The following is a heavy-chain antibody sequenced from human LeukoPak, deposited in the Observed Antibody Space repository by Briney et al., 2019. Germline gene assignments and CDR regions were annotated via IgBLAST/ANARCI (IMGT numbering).Heavy chain of an antibody. CDR3: ARALGDTAMVTGYYYYYMDV. J-gene: IGHJ6*03. Sequence: SVKVSCKASGGTFSSYAISWVRQAPGQGLEWMGGIIPIFGTANYAQKFQGRVTITTDESTSTAYMELSSLRSEDTAVYYCARALGDTAMVTGYYYYYMDVWGTGTTVTVSS. CDR2: IIPIFGTA. CDR1: GGTFSSYA. D-gene: IGHD5-18*01. V-gene: IGHV1-69*05.